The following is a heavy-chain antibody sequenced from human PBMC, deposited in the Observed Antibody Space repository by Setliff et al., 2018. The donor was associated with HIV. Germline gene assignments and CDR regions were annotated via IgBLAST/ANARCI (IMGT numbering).Heavy chain of an antibody. CDR2: IWYDGSNK. CDR1: GFTFSSYG. D-gene: IGHD6-6*01. CDR3: AREPEYSSPGGGMDV. Sequence: LRLSCAASGFTFSSYGMHWVRQAPGKGLEWVAVIWYDGSNKYYADSVKGRFTISRDNSKNTLYLQMNSLRAEDTAVYYCAREPEYSSPGGGMDVWGQGTTVTVSS. V-gene: IGHV3-33*01. J-gene: IGHJ6*02.